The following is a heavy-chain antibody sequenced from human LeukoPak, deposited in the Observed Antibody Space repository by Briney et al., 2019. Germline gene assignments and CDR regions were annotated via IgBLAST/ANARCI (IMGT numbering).Heavy chain of an antibody. CDR1: GGTFSSYG. CDR2: ISAYNGNT. V-gene: IGHV1-18*01. Sequence: ASVKVSCKASGGTFSSYGISWVRQAPGQGLEWMGWISAYNGNTNYAQKLQGRVTMTTDTSTSTAYMELRSLRSDDTAVYYCARALPTIDIVVVPAAMDIWGQGTMVTVSS. D-gene: IGHD2-2*01. CDR3: ARALPTIDIVVVPAAMDI. J-gene: IGHJ3*02.